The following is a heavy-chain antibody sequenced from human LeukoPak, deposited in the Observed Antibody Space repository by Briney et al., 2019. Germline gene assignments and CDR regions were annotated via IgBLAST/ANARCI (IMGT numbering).Heavy chain of an antibody. Sequence: GRSLRLSCTASGFTFGDYAMSWFRQAPGKGLEWVGFIRSKAYGGTTEYAASVKGRFTISRDDSKSIAYLQMNSLKTEDTAVYYCTREKRITMIVVVITDAFDIWGQGTMVTVPS. CDR2: IRSKAYGGTT. CDR3: TREKRITMIVVVITDAFDI. V-gene: IGHV3-49*03. CDR1: GFTFGDYA. D-gene: IGHD3-22*01. J-gene: IGHJ3*02.